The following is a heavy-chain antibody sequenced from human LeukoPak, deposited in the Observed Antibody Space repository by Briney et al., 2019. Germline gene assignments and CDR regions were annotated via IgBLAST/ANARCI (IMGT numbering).Heavy chain of an antibody. D-gene: IGHD2-2*01. V-gene: IGHV3-49*04. CDR1: GFTFGAYA. CDR2: IRSRTYGGTT. J-gene: IGHJ4*02. Sequence: GGSLRLSCTASGFTFGAYAMTWVRQAPGKGLEWVSFIRSRTYGGTTEYAASAKGRFTISRDDSKSIAYLQMNSLKTEDTAVYYCARDQYAGYDPYYFDYWGQGTLVTVSS. CDR3: ARDQYAGYDPYYFDY.